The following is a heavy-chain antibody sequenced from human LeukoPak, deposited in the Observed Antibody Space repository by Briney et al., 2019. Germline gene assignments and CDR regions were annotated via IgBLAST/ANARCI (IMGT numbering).Heavy chain of an antibody. CDR3: ARGGDFSDYTDAFDI. CDR2: IYHSGRT. Sequence: PSETLSLTCTVSGGSIRGSAYYWAWIRQPPGKGLEWIGSIYHSGRTYYNPSLKSRSTLSVDMSKNHLSLRLISVTAADTAVYYCARGGDFSDYTDAFDIWGQGTMVAVSS. V-gene: IGHV4-39*07. J-gene: IGHJ3*02. D-gene: IGHD4-11*01. CDR1: GGSIRGSAYY.